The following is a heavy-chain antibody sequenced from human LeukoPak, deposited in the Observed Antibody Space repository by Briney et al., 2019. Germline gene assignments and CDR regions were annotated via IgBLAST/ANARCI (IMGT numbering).Heavy chain of an antibody. Sequence: PGGSLRLSCAASGFTFSSYGMHWVRQAPGKGLEWVAFIRYDGSNKYYADSVKGRFTISRDNSKNTLYLQMNSLRAEDTAVYYCAKGYYGDYTGDYFDYWGQGTLVTVSS. V-gene: IGHV3-30*02. D-gene: IGHD4-17*01. CDR3: AKGYYGDYTGDYFDY. CDR2: IRYDGSNK. CDR1: GFTFSSYG. J-gene: IGHJ4*02.